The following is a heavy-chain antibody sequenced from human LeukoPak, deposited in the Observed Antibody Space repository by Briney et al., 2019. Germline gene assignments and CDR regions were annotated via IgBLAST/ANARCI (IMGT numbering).Heavy chain of an antibody. CDR3: ASPNYYGSGSYFSGTSGDY. J-gene: IGHJ4*02. CDR1: GYTFTGYY. Sequence: ASLKVSCKASGYTFTGYYMHWVRQAPGQGLEWMGWINPNSGGTNYAQKFQGRVTMTRDTSISTAYMELSRLRAYDTAVYYCASPNYYGSGSYFSGTSGDYWGQGTLVTVSS. V-gene: IGHV1-2*02. CDR2: INPNSGGT. D-gene: IGHD3-10*01.